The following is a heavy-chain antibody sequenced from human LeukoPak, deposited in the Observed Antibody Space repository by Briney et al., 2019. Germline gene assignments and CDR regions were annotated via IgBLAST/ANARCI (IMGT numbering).Heavy chain of an antibody. V-gene: IGHV4-4*02. Sequence: SETLSLTCTVSGGSISSSSWWSWVRQPPGKGLEWIGEIYHSGSTNYNPSLKSRVTISVDKSRNQFSLKLRSVTAADTAVYYCARSEDYASNWYGNWGQGTLVTVSS. D-gene: IGHD2-2*01. J-gene: IGHJ5*02. CDR1: GGSISSSSW. CDR2: IYHSGST. CDR3: ARSEDYASNWYGN.